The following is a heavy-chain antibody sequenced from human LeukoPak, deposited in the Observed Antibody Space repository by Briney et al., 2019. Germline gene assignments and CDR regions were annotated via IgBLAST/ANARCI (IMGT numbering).Heavy chain of an antibody. CDR3: AKNYASGRGVPYAMDV. D-gene: IGHD3-10*01. CDR1: GFTLSTYW. Sequence: PGGSLRLSCAASGFTLSTYWMSWVRQAPGKGLEWVSAISGIGGSTTIYADSVKGRFAVSRDNSRNTLFLQMNSLRAEDTAVYYCAKNYASGRGVPYAMDVWGQGTTVTVAS. V-gene: IGHV3-23*01. CDR2: ISGIGGSTT. J-gene: IGHJ6*02.